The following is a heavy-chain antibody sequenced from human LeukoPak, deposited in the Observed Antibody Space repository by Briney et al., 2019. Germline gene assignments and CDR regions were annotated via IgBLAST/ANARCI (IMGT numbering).Heavy chain of an antibody. V-gene: IGHV3-13*01. CDR3: ARDRGRYHMDV. CDR1: GFTFSSYD. D-gene: IGHD6-25*01. Sequence: PGGSLRLSCAASGFTFSSYDMHWVRQATGKGLERVSGIGTAGDIYYSGSVKGRFTISRENAKNSLYLQMNSLRAGDTAVYYCARDRGRYHMDVWGKGTTVTVSS. J-gene: IGHJ6*03. CDR2: IGTAGDI.